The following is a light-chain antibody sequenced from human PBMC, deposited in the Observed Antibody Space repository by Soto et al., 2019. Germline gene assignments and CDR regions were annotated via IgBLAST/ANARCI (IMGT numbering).Light chain of an antibody. Sequence: QPVLPQPGSVCGSRGQSVTISCTGTSSALVSYTGVSWYHQPPGTAPKLLMYEAIDRPSGVPDRFSESKSGNTASLTTSRPQAADEADHYCSIYTSENTYVFGTETKVTVL. J-gene: IGLJ1*01. CDR2: EAI. CDR1: SSALVSYTG. CDR3: SIYTSENTYV. V-gene: IGLV2-18*01.